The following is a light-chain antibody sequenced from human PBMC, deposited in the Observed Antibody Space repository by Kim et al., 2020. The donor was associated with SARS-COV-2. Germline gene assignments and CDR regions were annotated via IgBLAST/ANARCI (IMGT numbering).Light chain of an antibody. CDR3: NSRDSNDNVV. CDR2: GKN. CDR1: SLRSYY. Sequence: SSELTQDPAVSVALGQTVSITCKGDSLRSYYATWYQQKPGQAPILVIYGKNNRPSGIPDRFSGSSSGNTASLTITGTQAGDEADYYCNSRDSNDNVVFGGGTQLSVL. V-gene: IGLV3-19*01. J-gene: IGLJ2*01.